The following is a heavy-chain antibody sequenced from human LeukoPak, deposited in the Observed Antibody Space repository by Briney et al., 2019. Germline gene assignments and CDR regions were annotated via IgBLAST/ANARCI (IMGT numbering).Heavy chain of an antibody. V-gene: IGHV3-7*01. CDR3: ARGFSGYR. CDR1: GVTFSNYW. CDR2: IKLDGSEK. Sequence: QSGGSLRLSCAASGVTFSNYWMSWVRQAPGKGLEWVANIKLDGSEKYYVDSVKGRFTISRDNGKNSLYLQMNSLRPEDTAVYYCARGFSGYRWGQGTLVTVSS. D-gene: IGHD3-22*01. J-gene: IGHJ4*02.